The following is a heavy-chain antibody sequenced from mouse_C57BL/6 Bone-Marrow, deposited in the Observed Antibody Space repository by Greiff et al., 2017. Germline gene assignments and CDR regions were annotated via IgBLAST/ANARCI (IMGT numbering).Heavy chain of an antibody. CDR1: GYTFTSYG. CDR3: ARDGLRRL. Sequence: VQLQQSGAELARPGASVKLSCTASGYTFTSYGIRWVQQRPGQGLEWIGGIYPRTGNTYYNEKFKGKATLTTDKSSSTAYMELRSLTSEDSAVYFCARDGLRRLWGQGTTLTVSS. V-gene: IGHV1-81*01. D-gene: IGHD2-2*01. J-gene: IGHJ2*01. CDR2: IYPRTGNT.